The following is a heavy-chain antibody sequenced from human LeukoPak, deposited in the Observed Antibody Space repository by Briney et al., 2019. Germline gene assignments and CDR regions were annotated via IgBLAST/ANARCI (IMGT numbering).Heavy chain of an antibody. CDR2: IYYSGST. V-gene: IGHV4-61*01. CDR1: GGSISSSSYY. D-gene: IGHD1-26*01. CDR3: ARDMGGSYYRLAPNDAFDI. J-gene: IGHJ3*02. Sequence: PSETLSLTCTVSGGSISSSSYYWSWIRQPPGKGLEWIGYIYYSGSTNYNPSLKSRVTISVDTSKNQFSLKLSSVTAADTAVYYCARDMGGSYYRLAPNDAFDIWGQGTTVTVSS.